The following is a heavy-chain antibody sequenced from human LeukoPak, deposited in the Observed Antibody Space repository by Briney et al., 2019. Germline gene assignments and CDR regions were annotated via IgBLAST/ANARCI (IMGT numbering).Heavy chain of an antibody. CDR1: GFTFSNAW. V-gene: IGHV3-23*01. D-gene: IGHD3-22*01. J-gene: IGHJ3*02. CDR2: ISGSGGST. Sequence: GGSLRLSCAASGFTFSNAWMSWVRQAPGKGLEWVSAISGSGGSTYYADSVKGRFTISRDNSKNTLYLQMNSLRAEDTAVYYCAKSINYYYDSSGHHGRAFDIWGQGTMVTVSS. CDR3: AKSINYYYDSSGHHGRAFDI.